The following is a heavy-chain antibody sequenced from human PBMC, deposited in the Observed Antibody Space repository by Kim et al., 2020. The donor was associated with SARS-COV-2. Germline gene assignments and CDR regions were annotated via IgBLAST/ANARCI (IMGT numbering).Heavy chain of an antibody. CDR3: ARAGAAGTTDY. D-gene: IGHD6-13*01. V-gene: IGHV3-7*03. J-gene: IGHJ4*02. CDR2: INEDGSEK. Sequence: GGSLRLSCAASGFTFSSNWMSWVRQAPGKGLEWVANINEDGSEKYHVDSVKGRFTISRDNAKNSLYLQMNSLRAEDTAVYYCARAGAAGTTDYWGQGTLVTVSS. CDR1: GFTFSSNW.